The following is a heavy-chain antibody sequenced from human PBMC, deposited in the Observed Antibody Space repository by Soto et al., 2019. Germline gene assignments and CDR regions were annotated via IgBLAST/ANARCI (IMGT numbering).Heavy chain of an antibody. CDR2: FDPEDGET. D-gene: IGHD5-18*01. V-gene: IGHV1-24*01. CDR3: ATVSVKLWSIDY. Sequence: ASVKVSCKVSGYTLTELSMHWVRQAPGKGLEWMGGFDPEDGETIYAQKFQGRVTMTEDTSTDTAYMELSSLRSEDTAVYYCATVSVKLWSIDYWGQGTLVTVSS. J-gene: IGHJ4*02. CDR1: GYTLTELS.